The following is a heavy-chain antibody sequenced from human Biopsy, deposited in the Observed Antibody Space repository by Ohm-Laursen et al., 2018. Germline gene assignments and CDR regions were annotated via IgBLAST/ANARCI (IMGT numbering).Heavy chain of an antibody. J-gene: IGHJ2*01. CDR2: ISHTGST. CDR3: VREPKTGTAEAWYFDL. Sequence: LSLTCSVSGGSINSANYFWAWIRQHPGKGLEWIGYISHTGSTHSNPSLKSRITISIDTSESHFSLKLRSVTATDTAVYYCVREPKTGTAEAWYFDLWGRGTLVTVSS. CDR1: GGSINSANYF. V-gene: IGHV4-31*03. D-gene: IGHD3-9*01.